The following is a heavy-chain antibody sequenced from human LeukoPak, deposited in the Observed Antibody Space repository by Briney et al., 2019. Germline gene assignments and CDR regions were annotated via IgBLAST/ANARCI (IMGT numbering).Heavy chain of an antibody. V-gene: IGHV3-7*01. CDR1: GFPFSNYW. CDR3: ARDWGYSTFDY. J-gene: IGHJ4*02. Sequence: GGSLRISCAASGFPFSNYWMSWVRQAPGKGLEWVANMKEDGGEINYVDSVKGRFTISRDNAKNSLFLQMNSLRVDDTAVYYCARDWGYSTFDYWGQGTLVTVSS. CDR2: MKEDGGEI. D-gene: IGHD4-23*01.